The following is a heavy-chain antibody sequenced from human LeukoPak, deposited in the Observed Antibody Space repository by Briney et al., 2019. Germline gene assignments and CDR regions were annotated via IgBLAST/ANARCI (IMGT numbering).Heavy chain of an antibody. CDR2: MNQNICNP. Sequence: ASVTVSFKGSGYTFTRYDINRVRQAAGKGGEWMGWMNQNICNPVYAQQFQARVTMTRNTSISTAYMELSSLRSEDTAVYYCARTGTARWLRSQGDAFDIWGQGTMVTVSS. J-gene: IGHJ3*02. CDR3: ARTGTARWLRSQGDAFDI. V-gene: IGHV1-8*01. D-gene: IGHD5-12*01. CDR1: GYTFTRYD.